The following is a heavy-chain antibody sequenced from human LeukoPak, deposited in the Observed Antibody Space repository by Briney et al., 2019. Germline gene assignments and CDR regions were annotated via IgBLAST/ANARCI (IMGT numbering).Heavy chain of an antibody. CDR2: IYYSGST. Sequence: SETLSLTCTVSGGSISSSSYYWGWIRQPPGKGLEWIGSIYYSGSTYYNPSLKSRVTISVDTSKNQFSLKLSSVTAADTAVYYCARHLAVPAAFGWFDPWGQGTLVTVSS. J-gene: IGHJ5*02. CDR3: ARHLAVPAAFGWFDP. CDR1: GGSISSSSYY. D-gene: IGHD2-2*01. V-gene: IGHV4-39*01.